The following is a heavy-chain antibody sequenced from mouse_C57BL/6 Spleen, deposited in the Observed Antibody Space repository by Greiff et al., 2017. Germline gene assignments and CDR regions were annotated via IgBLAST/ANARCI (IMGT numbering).Heavy chain of an antibody. D-gene: IGHD1-1*01. CDR3: AKVPNYGSSWFAY. CDR2: ISSGSSTI. V-gene: IGHV5-17*01. Sequence: EVQGVESGGGLVKPGGSLKLSCAASGFTFSDYGMHWVRQAPEKGLEWVAYISSGSSTIYYADTVKGRFTISRDNAKNTLFLQMTSLRSEDTAMYYCAKVPNYGSSWFAYWGQGTLVTVSA. J-gene: IGHJ3*01. CDR1: GFTFSDYG.